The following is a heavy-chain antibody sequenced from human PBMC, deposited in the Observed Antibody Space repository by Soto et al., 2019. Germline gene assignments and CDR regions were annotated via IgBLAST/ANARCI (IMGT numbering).Heavy chain of an antibody. CDR3: ARHLYWGSLFCGVDAFDI. D-gene: IGHD3-16*01. CDR1: GGSISSYY. J-gene: IGHJ3*02. CDR2: IYYSGST. Sequence: QVQLQESGPGLVKPSETLSLTCTVSGGSISSYYWSWIRQPPGKGLEWIGYIYYSGSTNYNPSLKSRVTISVDTSKNQFSLKLSSVTAADTAVYYCARHLYWGSLFCGVDAFDIWGQGTMVTVSS. V-gene: IGHV4-59*08.